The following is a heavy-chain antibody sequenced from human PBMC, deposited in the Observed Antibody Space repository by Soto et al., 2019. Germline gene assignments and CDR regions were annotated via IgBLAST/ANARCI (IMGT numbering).Heavy chain of an antibody. V-gene: IGHV4-61*01. D-gene: IGHD3-10*01. CDR3: AGYYYGSGSYYLGESWFDP. CDR2: IYYSGST. Sequence: SDTLALSCTVSGGSVSSGSYYWSWIRQPPGKGLEWIGYIYYSGSTNYNPSLKSRVTISVDTSKNQFSLKLSSVTAADTAVYYSAGYYYGSGSYYLGESWFDPWGQGSLGTAP. CDR1: GGSVSSGSYY. J-gene: IGHJ5*02.